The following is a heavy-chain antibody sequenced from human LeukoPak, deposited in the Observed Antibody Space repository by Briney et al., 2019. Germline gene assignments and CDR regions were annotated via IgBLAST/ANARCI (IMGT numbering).Heavy chain of an antibody. CDR3: AKDADRPYYYDSSGYYAY. CDR2: ISSSSSTI. CDR1: GFTFSSYS. D-gene: IGHD3-22*01. Sequence: GGSLRLSCAASGFTFSSYSMNWVRQAPGKGLEWVSYISSSSSTIYYADSVKGRFTISRDNAKNSLYLQMNSLRAEDTAVYYCAKDADRPYYYDSSGYYAYWGQGTLVTVSS. J-gene: IGHJ4*02. V-gene: IGHV3-48*01.